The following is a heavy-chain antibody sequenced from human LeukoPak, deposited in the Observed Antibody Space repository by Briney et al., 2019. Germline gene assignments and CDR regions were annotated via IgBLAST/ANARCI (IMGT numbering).Heavy chain of an antibody. V-gene: IGHV3-7*01. CDR2: INQDGSEK. Sequence: GGSLRLSCAASGFTFRSYWMSWVRQAPGKGLEWVANINQDGSEKYYVDSVKGRFTISRDNTKNSLYLQMNSLRAEDAAVYYCARDGRGGYLDVWGKGTTVTVSS. CDR3: ARDGRGGYLDV. J-gene: IGHJ6*03. D-gene: IGHD1-14*01. CDR1: GFTFRSYW.